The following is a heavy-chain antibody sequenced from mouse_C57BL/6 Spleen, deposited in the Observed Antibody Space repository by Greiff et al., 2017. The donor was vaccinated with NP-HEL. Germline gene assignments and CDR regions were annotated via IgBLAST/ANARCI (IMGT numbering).Heavy chain of an antibody. CDR1: GYTFTEYT. CDR3: ATHEDVGGHYYAMDY. J-gene: IGHJ4*01. Sequence: QVQLQQSGAELVKPGASVKLSCKASGYTFTEYTIHWVKQRSGQGLEWIGWFYPGSGSITYNEKFKDKATLTADKSSSTVYMELSRLTSEDSAVYCGATHEDVGGHYYAMDYWGQGTSVTVSS. CDR2: FYPGSGSI. V-gene: IGHV1-62-2*01.